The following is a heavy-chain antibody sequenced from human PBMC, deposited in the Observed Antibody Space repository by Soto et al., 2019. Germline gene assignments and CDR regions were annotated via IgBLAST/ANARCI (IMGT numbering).Heavy chain of an antibody. V-gene: IGHV4-59*01. D-gene: IGHD3-10*01. CDR1: GGSISSYY. CDR2: IYYSGST. J-gene: IGHJ4*02. CDR3: ARGDPWFGNPSPYDY. Sequence: SETLSLTCTVSGGSISSYYWSWIRQPPGKGLEWIGYIYYSGSTNYNPSLKSRVTISVDTSKNQFSLKLSSVTAADTAVYYCARGDPWFGNPSPYDYWGQGTLVTVSS.